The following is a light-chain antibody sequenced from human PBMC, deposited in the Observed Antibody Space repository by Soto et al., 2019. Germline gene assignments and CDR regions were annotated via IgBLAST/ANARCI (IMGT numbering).Light chain of an antibody. CDR3: QQYNNWPPLT. V-gene: IGKV3-15*01. CDR1: QSVSSN. J-gene: IGKJ4*01. Sequence: EIVMTQSPATLSVSPGERATLSCRASQSVSSNLAWYQQKPAQAPRLLIYGASSRATGIPGRFSGSGSGTDFTLTISSLQSEDFAVYYCQQYNNWPPLTFGGGTKVEIK. CDR2: GAS.